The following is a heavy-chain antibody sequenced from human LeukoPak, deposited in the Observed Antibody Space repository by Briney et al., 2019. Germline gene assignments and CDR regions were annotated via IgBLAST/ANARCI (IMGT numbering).Heavy chain of an antibody. J-gene: IGHJ4*02. Sequence: PSETLSLTCTVSGGSLSSSSYYWGWIRQPPGKGLEWIGSIYYSGSTYYNPSLKSRVTISVDTSKNQFSLKLSSVTAADTAVYYCARLGLSGSSSWYDYWGQGTLVTVSS. V-gene: IGHV4-39*01. D-gene: IGHD6-13*01. CDR1: GGSLSSSSYY. CDR2: IYYSGST. CDR3: ARLGLSGSSSWYDY.